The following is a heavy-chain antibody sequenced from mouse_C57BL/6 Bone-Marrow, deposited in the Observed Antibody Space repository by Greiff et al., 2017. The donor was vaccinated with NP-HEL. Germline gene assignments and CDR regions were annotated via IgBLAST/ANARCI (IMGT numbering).Heavy chain of an antibody. Sequence: DVMLVESGGDLVKPGGSLKLSCAASGFTFSSYGMSWVRQTPDKRLEWVATISSGGSYTYYPDSVKGRFTISRDNAKNTLYLQMSSLKSEDTAMYYCARHPGRRSLAYWGQGTLVTVSA. CDR1: GFTFSSYG. V-gene: IGHV5-6*02. CDR2: ISSGGSYT. CDR3: ARHPGRRSLAY. J-gene: IGHJ3*01.